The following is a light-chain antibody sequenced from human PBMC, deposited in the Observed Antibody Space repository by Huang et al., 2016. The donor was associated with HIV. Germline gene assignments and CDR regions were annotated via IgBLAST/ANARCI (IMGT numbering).Light chain of an antibody. J-gene: IGKJ5*01. V-gene: IGKV1-12*01. CDR1: QDINNY. CDR3: QQTASFPIT. CDR2: DAS. Sequence: DIQMTQSPSSVSASVGARVTITCRASQDINNYLTWYQQKPHRAPKLLIYDASNVQSGVPSRFSGSGSGTDFTLTISCLQPEDFATYYCQQTASFPITFGQGTRLEI.